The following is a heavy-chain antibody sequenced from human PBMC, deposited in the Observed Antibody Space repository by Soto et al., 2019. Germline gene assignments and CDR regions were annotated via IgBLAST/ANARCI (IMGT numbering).Heavy chain of an antibody. Sequence: PSETLSLTCTVSGGSVSSGSYYWSWIRQPPGKGLEWIGYIYYSGSTNYNPSLKSRVTISVDTSKNQFSLKLSSVTAADTAVYYCATNGYSMSYWGQGTLVTVS. V-gene: IGHV4-61*01. J-gene: IGHJ4*02. D-gene: IGHD6-13*01. CDR3: ATNGYSMSY. CDR2: IYYSGST. CDR1: GGSVSSGSYY.